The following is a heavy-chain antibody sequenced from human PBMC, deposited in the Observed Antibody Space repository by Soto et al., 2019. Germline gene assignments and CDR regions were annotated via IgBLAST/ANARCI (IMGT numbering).Heavy chain of an antibody. CDR1: GGSVTSGVYY. J-gene: IGHJ6*02. CDR3: ARGQGSSSWSYYGTDV. CDR2: VYSTGST. V-gene: IGHV4-61*08. Sequence: PSETLSLTCSVSGGSVTSGVYYWSWIRQPPGKELEWIGFVYSTGSTNSNPSLKSRVTISSDAAKNQFSLKLISVTAADTAVYYCARGQGSSSWSYYGTDVWGQGTTVTVSS. D-gene: IGHD6-13*01.